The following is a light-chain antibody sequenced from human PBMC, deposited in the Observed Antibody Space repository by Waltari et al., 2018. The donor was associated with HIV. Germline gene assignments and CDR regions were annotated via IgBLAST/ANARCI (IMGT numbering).Light chain of an antibody. V-gene: IGKV3-15*01. CDR2: DAS. Sequence: EIVMTQSPATLSVSPGERVTISCRASQSISSNLAWYQQKPGQGPRLLIYDASTRATDIPARFSGSGSGTEFTLTISSLQSEDFAIYYCQQYVNWPPYTFGQGTKLEIK. CDR1: QSISSN. CDR3: QQYVNWPPYT. J-gene: IGKJ2*01.